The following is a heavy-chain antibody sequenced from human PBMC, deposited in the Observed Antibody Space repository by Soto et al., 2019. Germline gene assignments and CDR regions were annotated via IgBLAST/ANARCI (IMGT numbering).Heavy chain of an antibody. CDR1: GFSLSSSGVG. J-gene: IGHJ5*02. Sequence: SGPTLVNATQTLTLTCTFSGFSLSSSGVGVGWIRQPPGKALEWLALIYWNDDKRYSPSLKSRLTITKDTSKNQVVLTMTNMDPVDTATYYCAHAQIAAAVPWFDPWRQGTLVTVSS. D-gene: IGHD6-13*01. CDR2: IYWNDDK. V-gene: IGHV2-5*01. CDR3: AHAQIAAAVPWFDP.